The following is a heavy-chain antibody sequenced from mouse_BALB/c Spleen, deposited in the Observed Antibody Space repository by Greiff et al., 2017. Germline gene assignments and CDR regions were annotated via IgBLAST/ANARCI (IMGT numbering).Heavy chain of an antibody. CDR3: ARDHGSSTRYAMDY. CDR2: IWAGGST. J-gene: IGHJ4*01. V-gene: IGHV2-9*02. D-gene: IGHD1-1*01. CDR1: GFSLTSYG. Sequence: VKLVESGPGLVAPSQSLSITCTVSGFSLTSYGVHWVRQPPGKGLEWLGVIWAGGSTNYNSALMSRLSISKDNSKSKVFLKMNSLQTDDTAMDYCARDHGSSTRYAMDYWGQGTSVTVSA.